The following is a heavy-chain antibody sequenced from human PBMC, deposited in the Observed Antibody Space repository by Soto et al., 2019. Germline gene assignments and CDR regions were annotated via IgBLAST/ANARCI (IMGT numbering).Heavy chain of an antibody. Sequence: GGSLRLSCAASGFTFSSYGMHWVRQAPGKGLEWVAVIWYDGSNKYYADSVKGRFTISRDNSKNTLYLQMNSLRAEDTAVYYCARGGRYYYDSSGRDFDYWGQGTLVTVSS. CDR3: ARGGRYYYDSSGRDFDY. D-gene: IGHD3-22*01. V-gene: IGHV3-33*01. CDR1: GFTFSSYG. J-gene: IGHJ4*02. CDR2: IWYDGSNK.